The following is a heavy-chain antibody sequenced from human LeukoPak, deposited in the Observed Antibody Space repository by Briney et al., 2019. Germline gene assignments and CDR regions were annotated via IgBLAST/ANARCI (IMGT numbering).Heavy chain of an antibody. CDR3: AKGDSSSWGHWYFDL. CDR2: ISGSGGST. V-gene: IGHV3-23*01. D-gene: IGHD6-13*01. CDR1: GFTFSSYA. Sequence: PGGSLRLSCAASGFTFSSYAMSWVRQAPGKGLEWVSAISGSGGSTYYADSVKGRFTISRDNSKNTLYLQMNSLRAEDTAVYYCAKGDSSSWGHWYFDLWGRGTLVTVSS. J-gene: IGHJ2*01.